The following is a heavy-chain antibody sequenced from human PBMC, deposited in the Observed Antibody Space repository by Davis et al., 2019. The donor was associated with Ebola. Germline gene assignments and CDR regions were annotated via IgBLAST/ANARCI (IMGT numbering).Heavy chain of an antibody. CDR2: VILKSGAT. CDR1: GYTFTDYN. V-gene: IGHV1-2*06. D-gene: IGHD4-11*01. J-gene: IGHJ4*02. CDR3: ARGHNYAHEY. Sequence: ASVKVYCKASGYTFTDYNIHWMRQAPGQGLEWLGRVILKSGATNYAQKFQGRVTMTRETSISTVYMELSSLRYDDTADYYCARGHNYAHEYWGQGTLVTVSS.